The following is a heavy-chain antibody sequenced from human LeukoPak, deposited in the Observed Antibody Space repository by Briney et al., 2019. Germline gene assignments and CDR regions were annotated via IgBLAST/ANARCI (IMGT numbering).Heavy chain of an antibody. Sequence: SGPALVKPTQTLTLTCTFSGFSLSTRGMCVSWIRQPPGKALEWLAHIEWDDDKYYSTSLKTRLTISKDTSKNQVVLIMTNIDPVDTATYYCARIRGYDYVWGSYRSYYFDYWGQGTLVTVSS. CDR2: IEWDDDK. CDR3: ARIRGYDYVWGSYRSYYFDY. D-gene: IGHD3-16*02. CDR1: GFSLSTRGMC. J-gene: IGHJ4*02. V-gene: IGHV2-70*01.